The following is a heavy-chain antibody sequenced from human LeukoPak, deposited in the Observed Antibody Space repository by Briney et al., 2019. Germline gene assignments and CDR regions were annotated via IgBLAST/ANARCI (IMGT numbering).Heavy chain of an antibody. CDR1: GFTVNSDF. V-gene: IGHV3-66*01. J-gene: IGHJ4*02. D-gene: IGHD1-7*01. CDR3: ARDVNYDHHY. Sequence: GGSLTLSCAASGFTVNSDFMSWVRQAPGKGLEWISVIYSAGNTYYADSVKDRFTISRDNSKNTVYLQMNSQRAEDTAVYYCARDVNYDHHYWGQGTLVTVSS. CDR2: IYSAGNT.